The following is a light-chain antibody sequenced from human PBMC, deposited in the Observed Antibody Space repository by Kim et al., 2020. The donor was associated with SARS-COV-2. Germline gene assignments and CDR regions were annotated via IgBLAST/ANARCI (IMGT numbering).Light chain of an antibody. CDR2: GAS. CDR1: QTSTRR. J-gene: IGKJ4*01. V-gene: IGKV1-5*01. CDR3: QQYNLYPLT. Sequence: ASVGDSVNITWRASQTSTRRLAWYRRKLGKAPELLFYGASTLQSGVPSRFSGSGSGTEFTLTINGLQPDDFATYFCQQYNLYPLTFGGGTKVDIK.